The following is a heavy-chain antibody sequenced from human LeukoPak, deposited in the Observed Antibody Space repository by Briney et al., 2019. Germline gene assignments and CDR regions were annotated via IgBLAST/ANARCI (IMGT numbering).Heavy chain of an antibody. D-gene: IGHD4-17*01. V-gene: IGHV4-59*11. CDR3: ARDLVTVTKGFDI. J-gene: IGHJ3*02. CDR1: HDSFSSHY. Sequence: SETLSLTCAVSHDSFSSHYWTWIRQPPGKGREWIGYISYIGSTNYNPSLKSRVTISIDTSKNQFSLKLTSVTAADTAVYYCARDLVTVTKGFDIWGQGTMVSVSS. CDR2: ISYIGST.